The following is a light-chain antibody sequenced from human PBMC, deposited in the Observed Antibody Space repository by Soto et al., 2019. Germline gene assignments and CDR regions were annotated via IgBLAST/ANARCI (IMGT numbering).Light chain of an antibody. Sequence: EVVTTQSPATLSVSPGERATLSCRASQGLGTNLAWYQQKPGQAPRLLIYAASTRATGVPGRFSGSGSGTEFTLTISGLQPEDFAAYYCHQSYDMPWTFGQGTKVDIK. CDR2: AAS. J-gene: IGKJ1*01. CDR3: HQSYDMPWT. CDR1: QGLGTN. V-gene: IGKV3-15*01.